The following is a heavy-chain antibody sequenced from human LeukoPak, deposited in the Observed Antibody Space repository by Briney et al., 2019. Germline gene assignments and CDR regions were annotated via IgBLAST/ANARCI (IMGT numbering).Heavy chain of an antibody. J-gene: IGHJ3*02. Sequence: SETLSLTCTVSGYSISTGYYWDWIRQPPGKGLEWIGTFYHGGSTYYNPSLKSRVTISVDPSKKQFSLRRTSVTAADTAMYYCARGRFWAFEIWGQGTMVTVSS. D-gene: IGHD3-3*01. CDR2: FYHGGST. CDR1: GYSISTGYY. CDR3: ARGRFWAFEI. V-gene: IGHV4-38-2*02.